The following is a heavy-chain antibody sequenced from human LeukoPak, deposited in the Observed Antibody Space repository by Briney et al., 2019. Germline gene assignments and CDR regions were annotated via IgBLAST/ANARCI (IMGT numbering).Heavy chain of an antibody. V-gene: IGHV4-28*01. CDR3: ARNLKEYYFDY. Sequence: PETLSLTCAVSGYSISSSNWWGWIRQPPGKGLEWIGYIYYSGSTYYNPSLKSRVTMSVDTSKNQFSLKLSSVTAVDTAVYYCARNLKEYYFDYWGQGTLVTVSS. J-gene: IGHJ4*02. D-gene: IGHD3-10*01. CDR2: IYYSGST. CDR1: GYSISSSNW.